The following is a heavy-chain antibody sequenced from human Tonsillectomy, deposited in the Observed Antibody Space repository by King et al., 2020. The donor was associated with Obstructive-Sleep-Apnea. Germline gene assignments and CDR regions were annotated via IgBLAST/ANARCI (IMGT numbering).Heavy chain of an antibody. CDR1: GFTFSDSA. J-gene: IGHJ5*02. CDR3: TRPVYYYGSGSYSPLFDP. Sequence: VQLVESGGGLVQPGGSLKLSCAASGFTFSDSAMHWARQASGKGLEWVGRITTKSKNYATAYAASVKGRFTISRDDSKNTAYLQMHSLETDDTAVYYCTRPVYYYGSGSYSPLFDPWGQGTLVTVSS. V-gene: IGHV3-73*02. CDR2: ITTKSKNYAT. D-gene: IGHD3-10*01.